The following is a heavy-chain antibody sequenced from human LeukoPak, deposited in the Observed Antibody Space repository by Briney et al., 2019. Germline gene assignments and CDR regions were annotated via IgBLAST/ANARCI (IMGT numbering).Heavy chain of an antibody. CDR3: ATLGEHIVVVTYAFDI. CDR2: ISGSGGST. Sequence: PGGSLRLTCAASGFTFSSYAMSWVRQAPGKGLEWVSAISGSGGSTYYADSVKDRFTISRDNSKNTLYLQMNSLRAEDTAVYYCATLGEHIVVVTYAFDIWGQGTMVTVSS. D-gene: IGHD2-21*02. J-gene: IGHJ3*02. V-gene: IGHV3-23*01. CDR1: GFTFSSYA.